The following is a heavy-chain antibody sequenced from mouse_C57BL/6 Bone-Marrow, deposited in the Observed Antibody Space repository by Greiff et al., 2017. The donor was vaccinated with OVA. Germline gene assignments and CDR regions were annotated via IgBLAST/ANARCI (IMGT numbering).Heavy chain of an antibody. V-gene: IGHV1-63*01. J-gene: IGHJ2*01. Sequence: VQLQESGAELVRPGTSVKMSCKASGYTFTNYWIGWAKQRPGHGLEWIGDIYPGGGYTNYNEKFKGKATLTADKSSSTAYMQFSSLTSEDSAIYYGARGGGGSSLYYFDYWGQGTTLTVSS. D-gene: IGHD1-1*01. CDR3: ARGGGGSSLYYFDY. CDR2: IYPGGGYT. CDR1: GYTFTNYW.